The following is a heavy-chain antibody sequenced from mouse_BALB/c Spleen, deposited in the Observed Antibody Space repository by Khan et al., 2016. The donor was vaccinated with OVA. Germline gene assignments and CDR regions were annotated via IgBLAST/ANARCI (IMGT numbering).Heavy chain of an antibody. CDR3: ARDGSRYNYAMDY. D-gene: IGHD2-3*01. Sequence: EVQLQESGPGLVQPSQSLSLTCTVTGYSITSDYAWNWIRQFPGNKLEWMGYISYSGSTNYNPSLKSRISITRDTSKNQFFLQLNFVTTEDTATYYCARDGSRYNYAMDYWGQGTSVTVSS. J-gene: IGHJ4*01. V-gene: IGHV3-2*02. CDR1: GYSITSDYA. CDR2: ISYSGST.